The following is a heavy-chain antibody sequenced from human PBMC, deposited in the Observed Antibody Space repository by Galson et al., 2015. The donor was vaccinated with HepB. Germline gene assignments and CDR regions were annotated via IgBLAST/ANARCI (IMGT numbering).Heavy chain of an antibody. CDR3: AKDVSDYAAPIDY. J-gene: IGHJ4*02. CDR2: ISYDGSNK. V-gene: IGHV3-30*18. CDR1: GFTFSSYG. Sequence: SLRLSCAASGFTFSSYGMHWVRQAPGKGLEWVAVISYDGSNKYYADSVKGRFTISRDNSKNTLYLQMNSLRAEDTAVYYCAKDVSDYAAPIDYWGQGTLVTVSS. D-gene: IGHD4/OR15-4a*01.